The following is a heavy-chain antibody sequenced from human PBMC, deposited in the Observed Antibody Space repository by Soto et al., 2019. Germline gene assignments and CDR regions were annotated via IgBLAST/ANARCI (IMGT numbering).Heavy chain of an antibody. Sequence: PGGSLRLSCAASGFTFSSFGMHWVRQAPGKGLEWVSLIWYDGSKKSYGDSVKGRFTISRDNSRNTVYLQMNSLRADDTAVYYCARDASYYSLWSGYYPSRNGMDVWGQRTTVTVSS. CDR1: GFTFSSFG. CDR3: ARDASYYSLWSGYYPSRNGMDV. CDR2: IWYDGSKK. J-gene: IGHJ6*02. V-gene: IGHV3-33*01. D-gene: IGHD3-3*01.